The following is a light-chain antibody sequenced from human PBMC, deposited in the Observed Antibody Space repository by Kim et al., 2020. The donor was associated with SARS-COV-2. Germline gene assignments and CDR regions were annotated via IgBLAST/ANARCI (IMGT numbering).Light chain of an antibody. CDR3: AYNGGYDFV. CDR2: EVT. J-gene: IGLJ1*01. V-gene: IGLV2-8*01. CDR1: RGDFGSYKY. Sequence: QSALTQPPSASGSPGQSVAISCSGTRGDFGSYKYVYWYQQHPAKSPKLIIYEVTKRPSGLPARFSGSMSGTTASLTVCALQAEDEADYSCAYNGGYDFVFGTGTKVTVL.